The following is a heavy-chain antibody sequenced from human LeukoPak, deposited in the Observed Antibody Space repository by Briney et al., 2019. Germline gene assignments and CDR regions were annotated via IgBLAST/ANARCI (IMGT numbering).Heavy chain of an antibody. D-gene: IGHD3-22*01. Sequence: PSETLSLTCTVSGGSISSYYWSWIRQPPGKGLEWIGYIYYSGSTNYNPSLKSRVTISVDTSKNQFSLKLSSVAAADTAVYYCARMVGSGFYFDYWGQGTLVTVSP. CDR1: GGSISSYY. CDR2: IYYSGST. J-gene: IGHJ4*02. V-gene: IGHV4-59*08. CDR3: ARMVGSGFYFDY.